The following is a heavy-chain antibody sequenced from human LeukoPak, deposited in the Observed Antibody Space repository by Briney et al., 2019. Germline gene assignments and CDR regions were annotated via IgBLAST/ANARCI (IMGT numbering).Heavy chain of an antibody. CDR2: IYYSGST. V-gene: IGHV4-59*01. CDR3: ARYVVVTAYFDY. Sequence: SETLSLTCTVSGGSISSYYWSWIRQPPGKGLEWIGYIYYSGSTNYNPSLKSRVTISVDTSKNQSSLKLSSVTAADTALYYCARYVVVTAYFDYWGQGTLVTVSS. J-gene: IGHJ4*02. D-gene: IGHD2-21*02. CDR1: GGSISSYY.